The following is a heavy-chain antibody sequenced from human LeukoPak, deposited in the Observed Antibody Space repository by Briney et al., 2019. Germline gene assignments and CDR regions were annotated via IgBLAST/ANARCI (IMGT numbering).Heavy chain of an antibody. CDR3: ARDRRVYGSGSYLINTEYYYYGMDV. CDR1: GGSISSNTYY. CDR2: IYHSGST. Sequence: SETLSLTCTFSGGSISSNTYYWNWIRQPPGKGLEWIGYIYHSGSTYYNPSLKSRVTISVDKSKNQFSLKLSSVTAADTAVYYCARDRRVYGSGSYLINTEYYYYGMDVWGQGTTVTVSS. D-gene: IGHD3-10*01. V-gene: IGHV4-39*07. J-gene: IGHJ6*02.